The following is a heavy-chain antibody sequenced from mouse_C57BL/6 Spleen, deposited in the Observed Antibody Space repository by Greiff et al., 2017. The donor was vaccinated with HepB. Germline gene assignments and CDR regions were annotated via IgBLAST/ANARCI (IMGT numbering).Heavy chain of an antibody. Sequence: EVKLMESGPVLVKPGASVKMSCKASGYTFTDYYMNWVKQSHGKSLEWIGVINPYNGGTSYNQKFKGKATLTVDKSSSTAYMELNSLTSEDSAVYYCARGATEPPMDYWGQGTSVTVSS. V-gene: IGHV1-19*01. CDR3: ARGATEPPMDY. CDR1: GYTFTDYY. J-gene: IGHJ4*01. CDR2: INPYNGGT. D-gene: IGHD3-1*01.